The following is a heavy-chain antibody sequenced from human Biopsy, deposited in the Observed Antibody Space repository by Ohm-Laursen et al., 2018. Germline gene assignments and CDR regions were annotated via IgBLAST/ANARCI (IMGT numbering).Heavy chain of an antibody. CDR3: ARRPYGGTRYWYFDL. D-gene: IGHD4-23*01. V-gene: IGHV4-31*01. Sequence: TLSLTCTVSGGSVSSGGFYWSWIRQHPGKGLEWIGYIYYSGTTYYNPSLKSLVTISVDTSKNQFSLKLNPVTAADTAVYCCARRPYGGTRYWYFDLWGRGTLVTVSS. CDR1: GGSVSSGGFY. CDR2: IYYSGTT. J-gene: IGHJ2*01.